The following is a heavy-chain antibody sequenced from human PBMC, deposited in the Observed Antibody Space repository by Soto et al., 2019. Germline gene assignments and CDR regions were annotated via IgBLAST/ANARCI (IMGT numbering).Heavy chain of an antibody. D-gene: IGHD3-16*01. CDR2: INDSGNT. J-gene: IGHJ4*02. Sequence: SETLSLTCAVSGGAFRGYFWSWIRQSPAKGLEWIGEINDSGNTYYNPSFKSRLTISVDTSTSQISLRLTSVTAADSAVYYCQGGDFWGQGTRVTVSS. V-gene: IGHV4-34*01. CDR3: QGGDF. CDR1: GGAFRGYF.